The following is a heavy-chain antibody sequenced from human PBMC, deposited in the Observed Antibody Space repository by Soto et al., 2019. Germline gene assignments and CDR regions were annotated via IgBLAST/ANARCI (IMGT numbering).Heavy chain of an antibody. CDR3: ARGGITMIVVDPDACDI. V-gene: IGHV3-33*01. CDR2: IWYDGSNK. Sequence: SLRLSCAASGFTFSSYGMHWVRQAPGKGLEWVAVIWYDGSNKYYADSVKGRFTTSRDNSKNTLYLQMNSLRAEDTAGYYCARGGITMIVVDPDACDIWGKGTMVTFAS. J-gene: IGHJ3*02. D-gene: IGHD3-22*01. CDR1: GFTFSSYG.